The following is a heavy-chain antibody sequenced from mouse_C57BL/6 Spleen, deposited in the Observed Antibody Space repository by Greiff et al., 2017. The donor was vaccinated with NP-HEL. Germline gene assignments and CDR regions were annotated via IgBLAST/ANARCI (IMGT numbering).Heavy chain of an antibody. CDR3: ARKSYDYDGAMDY. CDR2: IYPSDSET. V-gene: IGHV1-61*01. J-gene: IGHJ4*01. Sequence: QVQLQQPGAELVRPGSSVKLSCKASGYTFTSYWMDWVKQRPGQGLEWIGNIYPSDSETHYNQKFKDKATLTVDKSSSTAYMQLSSLTSEDSAVYYCARKSYDYDGAMDYWGQGTSVTVSS. CDR1: GYTFTSYW. D-gene: IGHD2-4*01.